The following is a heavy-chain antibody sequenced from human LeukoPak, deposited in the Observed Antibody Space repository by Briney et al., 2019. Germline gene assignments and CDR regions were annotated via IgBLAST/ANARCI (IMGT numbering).Heavy chain of an antibody. V-gene: IGHV4-59*08. D-gene: IGHD6-19*01. CDR1: GGSISSDY. CDR2: IYYSGRT. J-gene: IGHJ5*02. CDR3: ARQIAVAGKGVGWFDP. Sequence: PSETLSLTCTVSGGSISSDYWSWIRQSPGKGLEWLAYIYYSGRTYYNPSLKSRVTISVDTSKNQFSLRLSSVTAADTAVYYCARQIAVAGKGVGWFDPWGQGTLVTVSS.